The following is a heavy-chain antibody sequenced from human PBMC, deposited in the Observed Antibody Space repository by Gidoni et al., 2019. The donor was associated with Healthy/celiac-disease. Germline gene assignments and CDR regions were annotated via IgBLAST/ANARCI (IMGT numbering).Heavy chain of an antibody. Sequence: EVQLVESGGGLVQPGGSLRLSCAASGFTLSSYWMSWVRQAPGKGLEWVANIKQDGSEKYYVDSVKGRFTISRDNAKNSLYLQMNSLRAEDTAVYYCARDGEAGVSPYYFDYWGQGTLVTVSS. D-gene: IGHD3-3*01. CDR1: GFTLSSYW. V-gene: IGHV3-7*01. CDR2: IKQDGSEK. CDR3: ARDGEAGVSPYYFDY. J-gene: IGHJ4*02.